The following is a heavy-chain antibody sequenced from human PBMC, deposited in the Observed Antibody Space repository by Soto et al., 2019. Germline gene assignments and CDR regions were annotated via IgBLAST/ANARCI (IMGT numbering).Heavy chain of an antibody. D-gene: IGHD6-13*01. V-gene: IGHV4-31*03. CDR2: IYYSGST. CDR1: GGSISSGGYY. J-gene: IGHJ5*02. CDR3: AREPSGYSSSWYDSIGWFDP. Sequence: QVQLQESGPGLVKPSQTLSLTCTVSGGSISSGGYYWSWIRQHPGKGLEWIGYIYYSGSTYYNPSLKSRVTIPVDTSKNQFSLKLSSVTAADTAVYYCAREPSGYSSSWYDSIGWFDPWGQGTLVTVSS.